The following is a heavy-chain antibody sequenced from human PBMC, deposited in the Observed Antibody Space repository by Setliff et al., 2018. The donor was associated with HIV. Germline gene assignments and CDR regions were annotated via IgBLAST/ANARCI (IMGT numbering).Heavy chain of an antibody. CDR1: GVSISDNNW. D-gene: IGHD2-2*01. V-gene: IGHV4-4*02. CDR2: VYHTGST. J-gene: IGHJ3*01. Sequence: SETLSLTCTVSGVSISDNNWWSWVRQPPGRGLEWIGEVYHTGSTNYNPSLKSRVITSIDKSKNQFSLKIDSVTAADTAVYYCARHNCGTTACYGVVVWGQGTMVTVSS. CDR3: ARHNCGTTACYGVVV.